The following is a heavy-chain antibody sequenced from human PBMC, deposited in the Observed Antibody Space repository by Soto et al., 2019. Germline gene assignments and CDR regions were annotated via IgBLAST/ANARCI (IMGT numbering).Heavy chain of an antibody. CDR2: IYYSGST. CDR1: GGSISSGGYY. CDR3: ASSSYYDFWSGYPEAFDI. V-gene: IGHV4-31*03. J-gene: IGHJ3*02. D-gene: IGHD3-3*01. Sequence: TLSLTCTVSGGSISSGGYYRSWIRQHPGKGLEWIGYIYYSGSTYYNPSLKSRVTISVDTSKNQFSLKLRSVTAADTAVYYCASSSYYDFWSGYPEAFDIWGQGTMVTVSS.